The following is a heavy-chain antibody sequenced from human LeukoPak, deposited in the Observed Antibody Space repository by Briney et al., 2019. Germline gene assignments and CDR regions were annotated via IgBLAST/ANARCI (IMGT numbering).Heavy chain of an antibody. J-gene: IGHJ6*03. CDR3: AKDPISPYYYYYMDV. CDR2: ISGSGGST. Sequence: GGSLRLSCAASGFTFSSYAMSWVRQAPGKGLEWVSAISGSGGSTYYADSVKGRFTISRDNSKNTLYLQMKSLRAEDTAVYYCAKDPISPYYYYYMDVWGKGTTVTVSS. V-gene: IGHV3-23*01. CDR1: GFTFSSYA.